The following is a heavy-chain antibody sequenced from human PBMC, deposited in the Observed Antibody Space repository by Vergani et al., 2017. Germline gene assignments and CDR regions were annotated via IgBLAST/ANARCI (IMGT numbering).Heavy chain of an antibody. CDR2: IIPIFGTA. J-gene: IGHJ4*02. CDR3: ARDFTSDYGDYELDY. D-gene: IGHD4-17*01. Sequence: QVQLVQSGAEVKKPGSSVKVSCKASGGTFSSYAISWVRQAPGKGLEWMGGIIPIFGTANYAQKLQGRVTITADKATSTAYMELSSLRSEDTAVYYCARDFTSDYGDYELDYWGQGTLVTVSS. CDR1: GGTFSSYA. V-gene: IGHV1-69*06.